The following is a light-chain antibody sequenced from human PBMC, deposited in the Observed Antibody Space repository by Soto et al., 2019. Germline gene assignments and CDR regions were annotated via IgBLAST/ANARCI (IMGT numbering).Light chain of an antibody. V-gene: IGLV2-14*03. CDR3: NSYTCSSTPYV. Sequence: QSVLTQPASVSGSPGQSITISCTGTSSDVGGYNYVSWYQHHPGKVPKLIIYDVNIRPSGVSDRFSGSKSGNTASLTISGLQAEDEADYFCNSYTCSSTPYVFGTGTKVTV. J-gene: IGLJ1*01. CDR1: SSDVGGYNY. CDR2: DVN.